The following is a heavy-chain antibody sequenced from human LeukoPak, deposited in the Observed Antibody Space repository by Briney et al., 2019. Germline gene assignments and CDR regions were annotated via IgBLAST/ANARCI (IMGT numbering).Heavy chain of an antibody. V-gene: IGHV3-7*01. D-gene: IGHD3-10*01. CDR3: ARIWFGELLYRSTWTH. CDR2: IKQDGSEK. J-gene: IGHJ1*01. CDR1: GFTFSSYW. Sequence: PGGSLRLSCAASGFTFSSYWMSWVRQAPGKGLEWVANIKQDGSEKYHVDSVKGRFTISRDNAKNSLYLQMNSLRAEDTAVYYCARIWFGELLYRSTWTHWGQGTLVTVSS.